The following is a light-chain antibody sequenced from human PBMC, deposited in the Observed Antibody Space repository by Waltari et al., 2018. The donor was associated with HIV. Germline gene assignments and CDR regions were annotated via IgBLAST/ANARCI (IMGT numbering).Light chain of an antibody. Sequence: QSVLTQPPSASGTPGQRVTISCSGISSNIGSNTVNWYQQLPGTAPKLLIYSNNQRPSGVPGRFSGSKSGTSASLAISGLQSEDEADYYCAAWDDSLNGVVFGGGTKLTVL. CDR2: SNN. CDR1: SSNIGSNT. J-gene: IGLJ2*01. CDR3: AAWDDSLNGVV. V-gene: IGLV1-44*01.